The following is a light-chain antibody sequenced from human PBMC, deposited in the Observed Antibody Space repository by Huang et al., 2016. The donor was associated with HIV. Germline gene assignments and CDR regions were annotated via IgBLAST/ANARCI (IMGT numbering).Light chain of an antibody. V-gene: IGKV1-39*01. CDR3: QQSYSTWWT. CDR2: AAS. Sequence: DIQMTQSPSSLSASVGDRVTITCRASQSISSYLNWYQQKQGKAPKLLIYAASRLKSGVPSRFSGSGSGTDFTLTISSLQPEDFATYYCQQSYSTWWTFGQGTKVEIK. J-gene: IGKJ1*01. CDR1: QSISSY.